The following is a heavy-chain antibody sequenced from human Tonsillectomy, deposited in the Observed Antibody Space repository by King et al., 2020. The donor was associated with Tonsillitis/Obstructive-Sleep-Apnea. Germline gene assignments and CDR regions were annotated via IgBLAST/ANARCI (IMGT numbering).Heavy chain of an antibody. CDR1: GFTFSDYY. CDR2: ICSSGGCT. D-gene: IGHD4-17*01. V-gene: IGHV3-11*05. CDR3: ARQSTVTVWGFYYYMDV. J-gene: IGHJ6*03. Sequence: QLVQSGGGLVKPGGSLRLSCAASGFTFSDYYMSWIRQALGKGLEGGSYICSSGGCTNQAYSVKGRFTSSRDNARKSLNLQMNSLRAEDAAVYYCARQSTVTVWGFYYYMDVWGKGTTVTVSS.